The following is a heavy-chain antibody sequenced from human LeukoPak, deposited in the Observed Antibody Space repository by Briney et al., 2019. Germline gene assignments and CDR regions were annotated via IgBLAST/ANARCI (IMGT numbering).Heavy chain of an antibody. J-gene: IGHJ4*02. CDR1: GFTFSSCA. V-gene: IGHV3-23*01. CDR2: ISGSGGST. CDR3: AKDWVGSSGYYPRFDY. Sequence: GGSLRLSCAASGFTFSSCAMSWVRQAPGKGLEWVSAISGSGGSTYYADSVKGRFTISRDNSKNTLYLQMNSLRAEDTAVYYCAKDWVGSSGYYPRFDYWGQGTLVTVSS. D-gene: IGHD3-22*01.